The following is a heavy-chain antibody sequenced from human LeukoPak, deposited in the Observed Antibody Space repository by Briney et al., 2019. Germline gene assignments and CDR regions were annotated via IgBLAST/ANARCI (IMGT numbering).Heavy chain of an antibody. CDR3: ARGSGYLETFDY. CDR2: ISYDGSNK. Sequence: PGGSLRLSCAASGFTFSNAWMSWVRQAPGKGLEWVAVISYDGSNKYYADSVKGRFTISRDNSRNTLYLQMNSLRAEDTAVYYCARGSGYLETFDYWGQGTLVTVSS. D-gene: IGHD3-22*01. V-gene: IGHV3-30*03. CDR1: GFTFSNAW. J-gene: IGHJ4*02.